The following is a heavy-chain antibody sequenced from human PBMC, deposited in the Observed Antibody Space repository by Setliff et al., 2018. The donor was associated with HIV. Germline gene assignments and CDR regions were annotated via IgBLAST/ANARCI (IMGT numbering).Heavy chain of an antibody. V-gene: IGHV4-61*02. D-gene: IGHD1-1*01. CDR2: IHSSGGF. J-gene: IGHJ5*02. Sequence: PSETLSLTCTVSGDSINSGDYYWSWLRQPAGERLEYIGRIHSSGGFNYNPSLQSRLTLSIDISKNHFSLKLRSVTAAGTAVYYCARVGTNWPSWFDPWGQGTQVTVSS. CDR1: GDSINSGDYY. CDR3: ARVGTNWPSWFDP.